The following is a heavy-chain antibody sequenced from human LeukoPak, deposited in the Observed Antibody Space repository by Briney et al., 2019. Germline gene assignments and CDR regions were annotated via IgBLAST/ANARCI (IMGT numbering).Heavy chain of an antibody. CDR1: GFTFRNYA. Sequence: GGSLRLSCAASGFTFRNYAMTWVRQAPGKGLEWVSGVSHSGDATYSADSVRGRFTISRDNSKNTVYLQMNSLSADDTAVYYCAKLRTSGLGFCSGGSCSGDAFDIWGQGTVVTVSS. J-gene: IGHJ3*02. CDR2: VSHSGDAT. D-gene: IGHD2-15*01. V-gene: IGHV3-23*01. CDR3: AKLRTSGLGFCSGGSCSGDAFDI.